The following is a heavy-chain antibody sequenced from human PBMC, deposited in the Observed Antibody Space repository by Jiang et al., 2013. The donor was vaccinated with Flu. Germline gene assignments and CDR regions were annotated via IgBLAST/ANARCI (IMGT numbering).Heavy chain of an antibody. V-gene: IGHV7-4-1*02. CDR3: TRDGRTIEFDY. CDR2: ISTNTGNP. Sequence: SGSELKEPGASVKVSCKTSGYRFTSYSINWVRQAPGQGLEWMGWISTNTGNPTYAQGFTGRFVFSLDTSVSTAYLQINNLKAEDTAVYYCTRDGRTIEFDYWGQGALVTVSS. D-gene: IGHD3-3*01. CDR1: GYRFTSYS. J-gene: IGHJ4*02.